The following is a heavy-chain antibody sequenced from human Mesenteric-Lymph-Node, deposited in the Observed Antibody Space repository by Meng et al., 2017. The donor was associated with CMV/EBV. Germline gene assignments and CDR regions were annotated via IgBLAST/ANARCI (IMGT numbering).Heavy chain of an antibody. Sequence: GESLKISCAASGFTFSSYSMNWVRQAPGKGLEWVSSISSSSSYIYYADSVKGRFTFSRDNAKNSLYLQMNSLRAEDTAVYYCARRGPNFYHGSGGSVDYFDYWGQGTLVTVSS. CDR2: ISSSSSYI. CDR3: ARRGPNFYHGSGGSVDYFDY. D-gene: IGHD3-10*01. V-gene: IGHV3-21*01. CDR1: GFTFSSYS. J-gene: IGHJ4*01.